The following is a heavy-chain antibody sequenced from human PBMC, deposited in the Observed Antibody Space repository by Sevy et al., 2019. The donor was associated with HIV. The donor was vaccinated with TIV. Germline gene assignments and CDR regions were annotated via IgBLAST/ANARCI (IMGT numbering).Heavy chain of an antibody. CDR2: ISSSSSYI. Sequence: GGSLRLSCAASGFTFSSYSMNWVRQAPGKGLEWVSSISSSSSYIYYADSVKGRFTSSRDNAKNSLYLQMNSLRAEDTAVYYCAREGGVVVVVAATTFDYWGQGTLVTVSS. CDR1: GFTFSSYS. CDR3: AREGGVVVVVAATTFDY. J-gene: IGHJ4*02. V-gene: IGHV3-21*01. D-gene: IGHD2-15*01.